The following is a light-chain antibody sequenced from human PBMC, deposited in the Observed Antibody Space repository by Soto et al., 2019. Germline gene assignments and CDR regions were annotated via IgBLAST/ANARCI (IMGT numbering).Light chain of an antibody. CDR2: GAS. V-gene: IGKV3-20*01. CDR3: QHYDSLPIT. J-gene: IGKJ5*01. CDR1: QSVSSSY. Sequence: EIVLTQSPGTLSLSPGERATLSCRASQSVSSSYLAWYQQKPGQPPRLLIYGASSRATGIPDRFSGSGSGTDFTLTISRLEPEDFAVFYCQHYDSLPITFGQGGRLETK.